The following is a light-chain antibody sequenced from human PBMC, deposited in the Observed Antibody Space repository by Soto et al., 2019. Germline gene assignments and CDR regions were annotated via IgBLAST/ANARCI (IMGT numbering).Light chain of an antibody. CDR3: TAWDDSLSVYV. Sequence: QSALTQPPSASGTPGQRVIISCSGSSSNIGSNYVYWYQQLPGTAPRLLIYRNNQRPSGVPDRFSGSQSGTSAPLAISGLRSEDEADYYCTAWDDSLSVYVFGTGTKVTVL. V-gene: IGLV1-47*01. CDR2: RNN. CDR1: SSNIGSNY. J-gene: IGLJ1*01.